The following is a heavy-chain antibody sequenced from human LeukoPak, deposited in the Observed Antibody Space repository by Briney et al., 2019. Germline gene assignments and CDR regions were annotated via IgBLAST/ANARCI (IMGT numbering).Heavy chain of an antibody. V-gene: IGHV4-34*01. CDR2: INHSGST. D-gene: IGHD5-24*01. Sequence: SETLSLTCAVYGGSFSGYYWSWIRQPPGKGLEWIGEINHSGSTNYNPSLKSRVTISVDTSKNQFSLKLSSVTAADTAVYYCARGERCLQLATFDYWGQGTLVTVSS. CDR3: ARGERCLQLATFDY. CDR1: GGSFSGYY. J-gene: IGHJ4*02.